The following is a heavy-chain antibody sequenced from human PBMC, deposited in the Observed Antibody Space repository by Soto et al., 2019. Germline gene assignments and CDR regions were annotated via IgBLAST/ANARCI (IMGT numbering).Heavy chain of an antibody. CDR3: ARDGLVIGY. CDR2: MQPSTGRT. J-gene: IGHJ4*02. CDR1: GYSFTSHD. V-gene: IGHV1-8*01. D-gene: IGHD6-6*01. Sequence: ASVKVSCKASGYSFTSHDINWVRQTAGQGLEWMGWMQPSTGRTGYAQKFQGRVTMTRDTSINTAYMELTTLTSDDTAFYYCARDGLVIGYWGQGTLVTVSS.